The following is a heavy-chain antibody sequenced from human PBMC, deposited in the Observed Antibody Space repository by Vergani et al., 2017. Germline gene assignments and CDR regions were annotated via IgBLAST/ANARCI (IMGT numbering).Heavy chain of an antibody. CDR1: GFTFSSYS. V-gene: IGHV3-21*01. Sequence: EVQLVESGGGLVKPGGSLRLSCAASGFTFSSYSMNWVRQAPGKGLEWVSSIRSSSSYIYYADSVKGRFTISRDNAKNALYLQMNSLRAEDRAVYYCARDSTYYDILTGYYHDYGGQGTLVTVSS. D-gene: IGHD3-9*01. J-gene: IGHJ4*02. CDR2: IRSSSSYI. CDR3: ARDSTYYDILTGYYHDY.